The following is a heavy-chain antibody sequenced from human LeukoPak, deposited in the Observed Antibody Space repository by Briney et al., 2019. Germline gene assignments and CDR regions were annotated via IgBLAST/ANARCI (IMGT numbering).Heavy chain of an antibody. V-gene: IGHV3-23*01. CDR3: AKDRVTTLPLYYYYGVDV. CDR1: GFTFSSYA. CDR2: ISGSGGST. Sequence: PGGSLRLSCAASGFTFSSYAMSWVRQAPGKGLEWVSAISGSGGSTYYADSVKGRFTISRDNSKNTLYLQMNSLRAEDTAVYYCAKDRVTTLPLYYYYGVDVWGQGTTVTVSS. J-gene: IGHJ6*02. D-gene: IGHD4-11*01.